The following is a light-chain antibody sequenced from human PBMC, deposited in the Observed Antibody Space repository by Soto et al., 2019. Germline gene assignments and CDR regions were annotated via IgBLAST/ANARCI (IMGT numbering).Light chain of an antibody. CDR3: QQYNNWPRT. V-gene: IGKV3-15*01. Sequence: EIVMTQSPATLSVSPGEGATLSCRASQSVSSNLAWYQQKLGQAPRLLIYGASTRATGVPARFSGSESGTEFTLTISNLQSEDFAVYYCQQYNNWPRTFGQGTKVEVK. CDR1: QSVSSN. J-gene: IGKJ1*01. CDR2: GAS.